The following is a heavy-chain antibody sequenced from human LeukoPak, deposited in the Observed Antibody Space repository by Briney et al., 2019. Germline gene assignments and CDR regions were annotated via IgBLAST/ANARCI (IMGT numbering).Heavy chain of an antibody. CDR1: GFTFSSYG. V-gene: IGHV3-23*01. Sequence: GGSLRLSCAASGFTFSSYGMSWVRQAPGKGLEWVSRISGSGSNTYYAASVKGRFTISRDNSKNTLYLQMNSLRAEDTAMYYCAKGTAYYSLGPWGQGTLATVSS. J-gene: IGHJ5*02. CDR3: AKGTAYYSLGP. D-gene: IGHD3/OR15-3a*01. CDR2: ISGSGSNT.